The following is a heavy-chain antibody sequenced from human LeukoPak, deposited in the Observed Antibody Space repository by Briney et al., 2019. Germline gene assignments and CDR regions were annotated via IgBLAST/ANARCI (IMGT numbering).Heavy chain of an antibody. CDR1: GFTFSSYG. CDR2: ISGSGGST. D-gene: IGHD4-23*01. V-gene: IGHV3-23*01. Sequence: GGTLRLSCAASGFTFSSYGMSWVRQAPGKGLEWVSAISGSGGSTYYADSVKGRFTISRDSSKNTLYLQMNSLRAEDTAVYYCAKDGSTVVTDYWGQGTLATVSS. CDR3: AKDGSTVVTDY. J-gene: IGHJ4*02.